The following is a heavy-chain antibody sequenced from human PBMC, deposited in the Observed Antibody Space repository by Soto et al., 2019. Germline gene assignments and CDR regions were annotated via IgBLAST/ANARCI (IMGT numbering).Heavy chain of an antibody. V-gene: IGHV1-69*06. CDR2: IIPIFGTA. D-gene: IGHD3-22*01. CDR3: ARANTYYYDSSGVGIGY. J-gene: IGHJ4*02. Sequence: AAVKVSFKASGGTFSSYAISWVRQAPGQGLEWMGGIIPIFGTANYAQKFQGRVTITADKSTSTADMELSSLRSEDTAVYYSARANTYYYDSSGVGIGYWGQGTLVTVSS. CDR1: GGTFSSYA.